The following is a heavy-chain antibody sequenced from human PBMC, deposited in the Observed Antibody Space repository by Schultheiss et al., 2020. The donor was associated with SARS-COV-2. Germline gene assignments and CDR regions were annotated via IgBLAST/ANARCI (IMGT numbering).Heavy chain of an antibody. Sequence: GGSLRLSCAASGFTFGDYAMSWVRQAPGKGLEWVAVISYDGSNKYYADSVKGRFTISRDNSKNTLYLQMNSLRAEDTAVYYCARAGVGDFDYWGQGTLVTVSS. J-gene: IGHJ4*02. D-gene: IGHD1-26*01. CDR3: ARAGVGDFDY. V-gene: IGHV3-30*04. CDR1: GFTFGDYA. CDR2: ISYDGSNK.